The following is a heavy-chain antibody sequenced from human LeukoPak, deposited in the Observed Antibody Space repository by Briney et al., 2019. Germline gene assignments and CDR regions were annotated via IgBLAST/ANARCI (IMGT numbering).Heavy chain of an antibody. V-gene: IGHV3-33*06. J-gene: IGHJ6*03. CDR2: IWYDGSNK. Sequence: GRSLRLSCAASGFTFSSYGMHWVRQAPGKGLEWVAVIWYDGSNKYCADSVKGRFTISRDNSKNTLYLQMNSLRAEDTAVYYCAKVKALYYYYYYMDVWGKGTTVTVSS. CDR1: GFTFSSYG. D-gene: IGHD4-23*01. CDR3: AKVKALYYYYYYMDV.